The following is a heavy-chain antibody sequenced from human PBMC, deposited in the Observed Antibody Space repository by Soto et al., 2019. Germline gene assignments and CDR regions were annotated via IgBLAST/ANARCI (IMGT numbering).Heavy chain of an antibody. D-gene: IGHD2-15*01. CDR1: GFTFSSYA. CDR3: TRGLVYSSPPYTYHGMDV. Sequence: GGSLRLSCAASGFTFSSYAMSWVRQAPGKGLEWVSAISGSGGSTYYADSVKGRFTISRDNSKNTLYLQMNSLRAEDTAVYYCTRGLVYSSPPYTYHGMDVWGQGTTVTVSS. J-gene: IGHJ6*02. V-gene: IGHV3-23*01. CDR2: ISGSGGST.